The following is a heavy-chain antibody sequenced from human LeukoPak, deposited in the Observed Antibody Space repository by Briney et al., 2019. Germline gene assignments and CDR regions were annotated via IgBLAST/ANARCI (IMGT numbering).Heavy chain of an antibody. V-gene: IGHV1-69*04. CDR2: IIPIFGIA. CDR1: GGTFSSYA. CDR3: ARVNGDFDY. J-gene: IGHJ4*02. Sequence: ASVKVSCKASGGTFSSYAISWVRQAPGQGLEWMRRIIPIFGIANYAQKFQGRVTITADKSTSTAYMELSGLRSEDTAVYYCARVNGDFDYWGQGTLVTVSS. D-gene: IGHD4-17*01.